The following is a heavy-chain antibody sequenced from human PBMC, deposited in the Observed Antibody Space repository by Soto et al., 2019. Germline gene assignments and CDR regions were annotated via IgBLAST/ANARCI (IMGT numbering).Heavy chain of an antibody. CDR2: ISGSGGST. Sequence: VGSLRLSCAASGFTFSSYAMSWVRQAPGKGLEWVSAISGSGGSTYYADSVKGRFTISRDNSKNTLYLQMNSLRAEDTAVYYCAKDLSQYSPYSSSYPYYYGMDVCGQGTTVTVSS. V-gene: IGHV3-23*01. CDR3: AKDLSQYSPYSSSYPYYYGMDV. CDR1: GFTFSSYA. J-gene: IGHJ6*02. D-gene: IGHD6-6*01.